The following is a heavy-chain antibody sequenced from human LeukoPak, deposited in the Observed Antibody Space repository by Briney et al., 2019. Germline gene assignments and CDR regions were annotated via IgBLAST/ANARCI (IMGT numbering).Heavy chain of an antibody. V-gene: IGHV1-2*06. CDR2: SNPDSGDT. Sequence: ASVKVSCKASGYTFIGYYMHWERQAPGQGLEWMGRSNPDSGDTNYAQHFQGRGTMTRDTSITTAYMELHRLTSDDTAVYYCARDLSSTPHWELDYWGQGTLVTVSS. J-gene: IGHJ4*02. CDR1: GYTFIGYY. D-gene: IGHD1-26*01. CDR3: ARDLSSTPHWELDY.